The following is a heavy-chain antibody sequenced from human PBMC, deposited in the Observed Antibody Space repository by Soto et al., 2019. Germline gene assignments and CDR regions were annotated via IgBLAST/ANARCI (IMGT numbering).Heavy chain of an antibody. CDR3: ARIIYNWNYVGGAFEI. J-gene: IGHJ3*02. Sequence: QVQLQESGPGLVKPSETLSLTCTVSGGSISSYYWSWIRQPPGKGLEWIGYIYYSGSTNYNPSLKSRFTSTVDTSKKQFSLKLSSVTAADTAVYYCARIIYNWNYVGGAFEIGGQGTMVSVSS. V-gene: IGHV4-59*01. CDR1: GGSISSYY. D-gene: IGHD1-7*01. CDR2: IYYSGST.